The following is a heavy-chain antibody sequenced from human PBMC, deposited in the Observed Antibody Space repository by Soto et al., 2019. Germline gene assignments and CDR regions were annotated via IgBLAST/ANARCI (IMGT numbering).Heavy chain of an antibody. CDR1: GFTFSTYG. D-gene: IGHD3-10*01. CDR3: AKVKVLDPGRGGYYMDF. J-gene: IGHJ6*03. CDR2: ISYDGSNK. Sequence: GGSLRLSCAASGFTFSTYGMHWLRQAPGKGLEWVAVISYDGSNKYYADPVKCRFTISRDNSKNTLYLQMNSLRAEDTAVYYCAKVKVLDPGRGGYYMDFWGKGTTVTVSS. V-gene: IGHV3-30*18.